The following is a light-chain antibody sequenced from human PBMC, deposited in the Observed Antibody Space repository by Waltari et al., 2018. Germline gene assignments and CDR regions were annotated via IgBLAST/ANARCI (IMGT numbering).Light chain of an antibody. CDR1: QSVKNN. V-gene: IGKV1-5*03. CDR2: KAS. J-gene: IGKJ4*01. CDR3: QEYDTLPVT. Sequence: DIQMTQSPSTLSASVGDRVTITCRARQSVKNNLAWYQQKAGKAPKVVIHKASRLESGVPSRFSGSGYGTGFTLTISSLQPDDFATYYCQEYDTLPVTFGGGTKVEIK.